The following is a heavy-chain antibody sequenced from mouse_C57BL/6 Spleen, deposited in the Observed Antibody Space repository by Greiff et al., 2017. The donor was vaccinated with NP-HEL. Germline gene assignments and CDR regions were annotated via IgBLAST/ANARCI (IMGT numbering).Heavy chain of an antibody. Sequence: VQLQQSGAELVRPGASVTLSCKASGYTFTDYEMHWVKQTPVHGLEWIGAIDPETGGTAYNQKFKGKAILTADKSSSTAYMELRSLTSEDSAVYYCTSNYYGSSYPHYFDYWGQGTTLTVSS. CDR1: GYTFTDYE. CDR2: IDPETGGT. CDR3: TSNYYGSSYPHYFDY. V-gene: IGHV1-15*01. J-gene: IGHJ2*01. D-gene: IGHD1-1*01.